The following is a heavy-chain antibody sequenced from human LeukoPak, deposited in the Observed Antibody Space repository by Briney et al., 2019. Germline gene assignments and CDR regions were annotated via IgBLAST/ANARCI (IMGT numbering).Heavy chain of an antibody. D-gene: IGHD5-18*01. J-gene: IGHJ4*02. CDR2: MNPNSGNT. Sequence: GASVKVSCKASGYTFTSYDINWVRQATGQGLEWMGWMNPNSGNTGYAQKFQGRVTMTRNTSISTAYMELNSLRAEDTAVYYCARGVSGYSYGSRFDYWGQETLVTVSS. CDR3: ARGVSGYSYGSRFDY. CDR1: GYTFTSYD. V-gene: IGHV1-8*01.